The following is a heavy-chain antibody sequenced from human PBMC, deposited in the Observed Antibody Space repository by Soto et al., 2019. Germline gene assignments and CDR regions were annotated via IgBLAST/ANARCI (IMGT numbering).Heavy chain of an antibody. D-gene: IGHD3-9*01. CDR1: GDSIRSGEQY. J-gene: IGHJ6*02. Sequence: SETLSLTCTVSGDSIRSGEQYWSWIRQPPGKGLEWIGYIYYSGSTYYNPSLKSRVTLSVDTSKDQFSLELTSVTAADTAVYFCARVDILTVYRCIDVCGQGPTVTVSS. CDR2: IYYSGST. V-gene: IGHV4-30-4*01. CDR3: ARVDILTVYRCIDV.